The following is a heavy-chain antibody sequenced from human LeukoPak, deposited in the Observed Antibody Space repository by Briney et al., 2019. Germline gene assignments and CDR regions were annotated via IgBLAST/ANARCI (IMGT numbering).Heavy chain of an antibody. CDR3: ARFLPVDFWSSVWFDP. CDR2: ISAYNGNT. CDR1: GYTFTSYG. V-gene: IGHV1-18*01. J-gene: IGHJ5*02. Sequence: GASVKVSCKASGYTFTSYGISWVRQAPGQGLEWMGWISAYNGNTNYAQKLQGRVTMTTDTSTSTAYMELRSLRSDDTAVYYCARFLPVDFWSSVWFDPWGQGTLVTVSS. D-gene: IGHD3-3*01.